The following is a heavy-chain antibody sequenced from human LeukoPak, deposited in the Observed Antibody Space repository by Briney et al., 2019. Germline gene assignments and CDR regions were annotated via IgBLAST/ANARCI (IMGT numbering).Heavy chain of an antibody. D-gene: IGHD2-2*01. CDR1: GFTFSSYS. J-gene: IGHJ4*02. CDR2: ISSSSSTI. Sequence: GGSLRLSCAASGFTFSSYSMNWVRQAPGKGLEWVSYISSSSSTIYYADSVKGRFTISRDNAKNSLYLQMNSLRAEDTAVYYCSLGYCSSTSCYAGSVWGQGTLVTVSS. V-gene: IGHV3-48*01. CDR3: SLGYCSSTSCYAGSV.